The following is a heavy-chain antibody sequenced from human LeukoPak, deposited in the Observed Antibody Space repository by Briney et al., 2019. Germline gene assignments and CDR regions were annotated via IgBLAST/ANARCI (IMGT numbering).Heavy chain of an antibody. CDR3: AKDLSCGGDCHVSDY. D-gene: IGHD2-21*02. CDR2: ISGSGVST. Sequence: GGSLRLSCAASGFTFSSYAMSWVRQAPGKGLEWVSAISGSGVSTYYADSVKGRFTISRDNSKNTLYLQKHSLTAEDTAVYYCAKDLSCGGDCHVSDYWGQGTLVTVSS. J-gene: IGHJ4*02. CDR1: GFTFSSYA. V-gene: IGHV3-23*01.